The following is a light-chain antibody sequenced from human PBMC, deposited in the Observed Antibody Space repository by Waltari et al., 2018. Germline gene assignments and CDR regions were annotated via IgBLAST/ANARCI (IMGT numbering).Light chain of an antibody. CDR2: DVT. CDR1: SSDVGGSNS. CDR3: SSYTSTRTLV. J-gene: IGLJ2*01. V-gene: IGLV2-14*03. Sequence: QSALTQPASVSGTPGQSITISCTGTSSDVGGSNSVSWYQQHPGIAPKLLIYDVTYRPSGVSNRFSGSKSGNTASLTISGLQAEDEADYYCSSYTSTRTLVFGGGTKLTVL.